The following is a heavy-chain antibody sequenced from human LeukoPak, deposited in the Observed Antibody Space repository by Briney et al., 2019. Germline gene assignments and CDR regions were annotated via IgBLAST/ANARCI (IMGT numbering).Heavy chain of an antibody. D-gene: IGHD7-27*01. V-gene: IGHV3-23*01. Sequence: GGSLRLSCAASGFTFTDYAIYWVRQAPGRGLEWVSGISDYGRTTYYADSVKGRFTISRDNSKNTLYLQMNSLRAEDTAVYYCARAGLQNWLDPWGQGTLVTVSS. J-gene: IGHJ5*02. CDR1: GFTFTDYA. CDR3: ARAGLQNWLDP. CDR2: ISDYGRTT.